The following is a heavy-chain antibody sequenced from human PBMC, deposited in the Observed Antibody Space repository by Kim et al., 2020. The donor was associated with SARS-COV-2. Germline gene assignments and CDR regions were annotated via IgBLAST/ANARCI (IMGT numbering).Heavy chain of an antibody. CDR2: IYYSGST. Sequence: SETLSLTCTVSGGSISSYYWSWIRQPPGKGLEWIGYIYYSGSTNYNPSLKSRVTISVDTSKNQFSLKLSSVTAADTAVYYCARYYDSSGYYYDYWGQGTLGTVSS. D-gene: IGHD3-22*01. CDR1: GGSISSYY. V-gene: IGHV4-59*08. J-gene: IGHJ4*02. CDR3: ARYYDSSGYYYDY.